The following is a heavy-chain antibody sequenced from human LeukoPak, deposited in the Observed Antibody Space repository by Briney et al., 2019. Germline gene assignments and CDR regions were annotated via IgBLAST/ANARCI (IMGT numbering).Heavy chain of an antibody. CDR3: ATMGYDFWSGYPPHWFDP. J-gene: IGHJ5*02. D-gene: IGHD3-3*01. V-gene: IGHV1-24*01. Sequence: ASVKVSCKVSGYTLTELSMHWVRQAPGKGLEWMGGFDPEDGETIYAQKFQGRVTMTEDTSTDTAYMELSSLRSEDTAVYYCATMGYDFWSGYPPHWFDPWGQGTLVTVSS. CDR1: GYTLTELS. CDR2: FDPEDGET.